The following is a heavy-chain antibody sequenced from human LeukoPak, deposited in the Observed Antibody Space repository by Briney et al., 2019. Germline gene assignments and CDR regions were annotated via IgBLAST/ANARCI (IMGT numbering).Heavy chain of an antibody. CDR2: INHSGST. CDR1: GGSISSSNW. Sequence: SETLSLTCAVSGGSISSSNWWSWVRQPPGKGLEWIGEINHSGSTNYNPSLKSRVTIPVDTSKNQFSLKLSSVTAADTAVYYCARTIAAAAPSGGYFDYWGQGTLVTVSS. J-gene: IGHJ4*02. V-gene: IGHV4-4*02. D-gene: IGHD6-13*01. CDR3: ARTIAAAAPSGGYFDY.